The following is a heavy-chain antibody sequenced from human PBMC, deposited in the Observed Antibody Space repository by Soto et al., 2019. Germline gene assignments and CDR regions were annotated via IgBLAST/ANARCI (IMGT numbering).Heavy chain of an antibody. CDR2: IWLDGSNK. CDR3: ARGLWSFDY. Sequence: QVQLVESGGGVVQPGRSLRLSCAASGFTFSSYGMHWVRQAPGKGLEWVAVIWLDGSNKYYADSVKGRFTISRDNSKNKLYLQMTSLRAEDTAVYYCARGLWSFDYWGQGNLVTVSS. J-gene: IGHJ4*02. V-gene: IGHV3-33*01. CDR1: GFTFSSYG. D-gene: IGHD5-18*01.